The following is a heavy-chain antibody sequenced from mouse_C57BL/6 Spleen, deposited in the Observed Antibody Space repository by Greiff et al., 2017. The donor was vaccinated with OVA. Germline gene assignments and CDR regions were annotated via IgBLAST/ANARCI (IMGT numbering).Heavy chain of an antibody. Sequence: EVHLVESGGDLVKPGGSLKLSCAASGFTFSSYGMSWVRQTPDKRLEWVATISSGGSYTYYPDSVKGRFTISRDNAKNTLYLQMSSLKSEDTAMYYCARRHYYGSSYFDYWGQGTTLTVSS. CDR2: ISSGGSYT. V-gene: IGHV5-6*01. CDR3: ARRHYYGSSYFDY. CDR1: GFTFSSYG. D-gene: IGHD1-1*01. J-gene: IGHJ2*01.